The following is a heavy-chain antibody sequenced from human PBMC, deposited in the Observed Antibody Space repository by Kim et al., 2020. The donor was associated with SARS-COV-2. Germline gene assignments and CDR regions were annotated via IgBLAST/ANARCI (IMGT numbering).Heavy chain of an antibody. J-gene: IGHJ4*02. CDR2: ITYVGGND. CDR3: AREGDSGSSLDY. D-gene: IGHD3-10*01. CDR1: GFTFSSYT. Sequence: GGSLRLSCAASGFTFSSYTLHWVRQAPGKGLEWMAVITYVGGNDYYADSVKGRLTISRDNSMNTVYLQMSSLRPEDTAVYYCAREGDSGSSLDYWGQGTLVTVSS. V-gene: IGHV3-30-3*01.